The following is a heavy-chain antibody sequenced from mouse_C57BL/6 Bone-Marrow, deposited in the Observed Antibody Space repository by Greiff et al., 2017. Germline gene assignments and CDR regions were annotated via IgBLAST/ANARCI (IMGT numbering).Heavy chain of an antibody. D-gene: IGHD2-1*01. V-gene: IGHV1-66*01. CDR3: ARIYYQNYVDY. J-gene: IGHJ2*01. Sequence: VQLQQSGPELVKPGASVKISCKASGYSFTSYYIHWVKQRPGQGLEWIGWIYPGSGNTKYNEKFKGKATLTADTSSSTAYMQLSSLTSEDSAVYYGARIYYQNYVDYGGQGTTLTVSS. CDR2: IYPGSGNT. CDR1: GYSFTSYY.